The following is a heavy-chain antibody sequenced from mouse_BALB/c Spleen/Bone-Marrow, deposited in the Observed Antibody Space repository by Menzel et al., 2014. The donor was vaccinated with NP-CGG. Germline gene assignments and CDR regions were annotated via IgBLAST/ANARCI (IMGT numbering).Heavy chain of an antibody. V-gene: IGHV1-9*01. D-gene: IGHD2-3*01. CDR3: ARLDGYFDY. CDR1: GYTFSSCW. Sequence: QVQLKESGAELMKPGASVKISCKATGYTFSSCWIEWAKQRPGHGLEWIGEILPGSGSTNYNEKFKGKATFTADTSSNTAYMQLSSLTSEDSAVYYCARLDGYFDYWGQGTTLTVSS. J-gene: IGHJ2*01. CDR2: ILPGSGST.